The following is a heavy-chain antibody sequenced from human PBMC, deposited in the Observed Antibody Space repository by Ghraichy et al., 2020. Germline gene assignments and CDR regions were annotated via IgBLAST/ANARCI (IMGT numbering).Heavy chain of an antibody. V-gene: IGHV4-31*02. Sequence: SQTLSLTCTVSGGSISSGGYYWSWIRQHPGKGLEWIGYIYYSGSTYYNPSLKSRVTISVDTSKNQFSLKLSSVTAADTAVYYCARAGGPPAFFDYWGQGTLVTVSS. D-gene: IGHD3-10*01. CDR2: IYYSGST. CDR3: ARAGGPPAFFDY. J-gene: IGHJ4*02. CDR1: GGSISSGGYY.